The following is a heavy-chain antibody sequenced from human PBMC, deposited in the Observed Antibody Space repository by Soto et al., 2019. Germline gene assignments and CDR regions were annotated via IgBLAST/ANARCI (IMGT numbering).Heavy chain of an antibody. Sequence: GGSLRLSCAASGFTFSSYAMSWVRQAPGKGLEWVSVVSGSGSTTYYADSVKGRFTISRDNSKNTLYLQMNSLRAEDTAVYYCARAFCTNGVCYYFFDYWGHGTLVTAPQ. J-gene: IGHJ4*01. CDR1: GFTFSSYA. V-gene: IGHV3-23*01. CDR2: VSGSGSTT. D-gene: IGHD2-8*01. CDR3: ARAFCTNGVCYYFFDY.